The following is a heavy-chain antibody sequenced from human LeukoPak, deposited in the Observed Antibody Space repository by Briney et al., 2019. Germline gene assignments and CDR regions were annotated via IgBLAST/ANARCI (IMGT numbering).Heavy chain of an antibody. CDR2: IYYSGST. J-gene: IGHJ4*02. D-gene: IGHD5-18*01. CDR3: ARGRIQLWSYYFDY. CDR1: GGSISSSSYY. Sequence: SETLSLTCTVSGGSISSSSYYWGWIRQPPGKGLEWIGSIYYSGSTYYNPSLKSRVTISVDTSKNQFSLKLSSVTAADTAVYYCARGRIQLWSYYFDYWGQGTLVTVSS. V-gene: IGHV4-39*07.